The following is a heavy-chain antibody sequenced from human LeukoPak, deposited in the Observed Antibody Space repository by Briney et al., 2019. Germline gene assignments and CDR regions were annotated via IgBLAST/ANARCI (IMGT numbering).Heavy chain of an antibody. V-gene: IGHV3-33*01. CDR3: ARGIEWDQLLFQPNYGMDV. D-gene: IGHD2-2*01. Sequence: GGSLRFSCAASGFTFSSYGMHWVRQAPGKGLEWVAVIWYDGSNKYYADSVKGRFTFSRDNSKNTLYLQMNSLRAEDTAVYYCARGIEWDQLLFQPNYGMDVWGQGTTVTVSS. CDR2: IWYDGSNK. J-gene: IGHJ6*02. CDR1: GFTFSSYG.